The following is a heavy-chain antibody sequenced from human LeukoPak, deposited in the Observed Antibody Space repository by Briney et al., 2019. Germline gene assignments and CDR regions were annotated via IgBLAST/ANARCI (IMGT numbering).Heavy chain of an antibody. Sequence: PSETLSITCTVSDGSISSYYWSWIRQPPGNGLEWIGYIYYAGSTSYNPSLKSRVTISVDTSKSQFSLKLTSVTAADTAVYYCARVERLAAAERKYYYYAMDVWGQGTTVTVSS. J-gene: IGHJ6*02. CDR2: IYYAGST. V-gene: IGHV4-59*01. CDR1: DGSISSYY. CDR3: ARVERLAAAERKYYYYAMDV. D-gene: IGHD6-13*01.